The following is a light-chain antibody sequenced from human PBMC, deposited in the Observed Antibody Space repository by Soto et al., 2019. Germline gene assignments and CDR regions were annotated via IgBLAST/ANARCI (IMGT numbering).Light chain of an antibody. CDR3: SSYAGNNNLL. J-gene: IGLJ2*01. V-gene: IGLV2-8*01. CDR1: SSDVGRYNF. Sequence: QSALTQPPSASGSPGQSVTISCTGTSSDVGRYNFVSWYQQHPGRAPKLMISEVTKRPSGVPDRFSGSKSGTTASLTVSGLQTEDEADYYCSSYAGNNNLLFGGGTKLTVL. CDR2: EVT.